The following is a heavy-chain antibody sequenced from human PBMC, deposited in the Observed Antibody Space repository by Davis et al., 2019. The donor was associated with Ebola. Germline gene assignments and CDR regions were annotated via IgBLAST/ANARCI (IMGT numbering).Heavy chain of an antibody. CDR2: ISYDGSNK. J-gene: IGHJ5*02. CDR3: ARGRGYSYGYNWFDP. V-gene: IGHV3-30-3*01. CDR1: GFTFRSYA. Sequence: SLKISCTASGFTFRSYAMHWVRQAPGKGLEWVAVISYDGSNKYYADSVKGRFTISRDNSKNTLYLQMNSLRAEDTAVYYCARGRGYSYGYNWFDPWGQGTLVTVSS. D-gene: IGHD5-18*01.